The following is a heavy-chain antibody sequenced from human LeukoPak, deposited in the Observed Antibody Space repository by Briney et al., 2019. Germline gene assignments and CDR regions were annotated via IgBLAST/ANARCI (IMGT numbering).Heavy chain of an antibody. D-gene: IGHD3-22*01. Sequence: GGSLRLSCAASGSTLSSYTMNWVRQAPGKGLEWVSSISSSSSYIYYADSVKGRFTISRDNAKNSLYLQMNSLRVDDTAVYFCAREGYYYDSSGYFDYWGQGTLVTVSS. CDR1: GSTLSSYT. V-gene: IGHV3-21*01. CDR3: AREGYYYDSSGYFDY. J-gene: IGHJ4*02. CDR2: ISSSSSYI.